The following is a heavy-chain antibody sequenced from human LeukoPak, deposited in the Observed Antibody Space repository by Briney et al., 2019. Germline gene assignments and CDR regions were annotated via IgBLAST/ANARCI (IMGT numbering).Heavy chain of an antibody. V-gene: IGHV4-39*01. CDR3: ARYDYGPFFFDY. CDR1: GGSISSSSYY. J-gene: IGHJ4*02. CDR2: IYYSGST. Sequence: SETLSLTCTVSGGSISSSSYYWGWIRQPPGKGLEWIGSIYYSGSTYYNPSLKSLVTISVDTSKNQFSLKLSSVTAADTAVYYCARYDYGPFFFDYWGQGTLVTVSS. D-gene: IGHD4-17*01.